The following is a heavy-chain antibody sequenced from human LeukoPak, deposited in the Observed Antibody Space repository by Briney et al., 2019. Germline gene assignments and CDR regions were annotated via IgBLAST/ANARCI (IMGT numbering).Heavy chain of an antibody. CDR1: GGSIRTYY. Sequence: SETLSLTCTVSGGSIRTYYWSWIRQPAGKGLEWIGRIHTSGSTDYNPSLESRVSMSVDMSKNHFSLKLRSVTAADTAVYYCAREGSMTARPFVSIDYWGQGTLVTVSS. CDR2: IHTSGST. J-gene: IGHJ4*02. V-gene: IGHV4-4*07. CDR3: AREGSMTARPFVSIDY. D-gene: IGHD6-6*01.